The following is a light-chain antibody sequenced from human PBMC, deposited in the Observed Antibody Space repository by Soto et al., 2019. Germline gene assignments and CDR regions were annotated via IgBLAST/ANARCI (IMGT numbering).Light chain of an antibody. J-gene: IGLJ1*01. Sequence: ALTQPASVSGSPGQSITVSCTGTSSDVGGYNYVSWYQQYPGKVPRLMIYDVTNRPSGVSNRFSGSKSGNTASLTISGLQAEDEADYYCSSYRRGSTYVFGTGTQLTVL. V-gene: IGLV2-14*01. CDR1: SSDVGGYNY. CDR3: SSYRRGSTYV. CDR2: DVT.